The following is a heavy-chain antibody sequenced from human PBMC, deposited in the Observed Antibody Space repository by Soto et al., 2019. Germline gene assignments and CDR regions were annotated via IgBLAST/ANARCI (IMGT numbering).Heavy chain of an antibody. CDR1: GFTFSSHG. CDR2: ISYDGSNK. V-gene: IGHV3-30*03. CDR3: ARIIKGAGYDSSGYFHYYYYGMDV. J-gene: IGHJ6*02. D-gene: IGHD3-22*01. Sequence: GGSLRLSCAASGFTFSSHGMHWVRQAPGKGLEWVAVISYDGSNKYYADSVKGRFTISRDNAKNSLYLQMNSLRAEDTAVYYCARIIKGAGYDSSGYFHYYYYGMDVWGQGTTVTVSS.